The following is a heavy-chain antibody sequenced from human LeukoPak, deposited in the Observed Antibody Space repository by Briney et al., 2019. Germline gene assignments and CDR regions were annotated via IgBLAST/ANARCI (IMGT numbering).Heavy chain of an antibody. D-gene: IGHD2-2*01. CDR3: ATPYCSSLSCLDVFNI. J-gene: IGHJ3*02. CDR1: GVSISDGRYY. CDR2: KYYSGSA. V-gene: IGHV4-31*03. Sequence: PSQTLSLTCSVSGVSISDGRYYWTWIRQRPGKGLEWIGYKYYSGSAKYDPSLKSRLTISIDTPKNQFPLHLSSVTAADTAMYYCATPYCSSLSCLDVFNIWGQGTMVTVSS.